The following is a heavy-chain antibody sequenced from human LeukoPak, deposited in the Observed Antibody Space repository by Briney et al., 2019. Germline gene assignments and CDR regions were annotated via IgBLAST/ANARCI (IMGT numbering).Heavy chain of an antibody. J-gene: IGHJ6*03. CDR1: GFTFSSYA. CDR2: ISGSGGST. V-gene: IGHV3-23*01. Sequence: GGSLRLSCAASGFTFSSYAMSWVRQAPGKELEWVSAISGSGGSTYYADSVKGRFTISRDNSKNTLYLQMNSLRAEDTAVYYCADDFWSDYYYMDVWGKGTTVTVSS. D-gene: IGHD3-3*01. CDR3: ADDFWSDYYYMDV.